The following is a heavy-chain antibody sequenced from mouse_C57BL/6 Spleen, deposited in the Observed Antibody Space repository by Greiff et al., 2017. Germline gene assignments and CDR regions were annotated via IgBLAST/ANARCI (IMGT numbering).Heavy chain of an antibody. V-gene: IGHV1-76*01. J-gene: IGHJ2*01. D-gene: IGHD1-1*01. CDR3: ERYYYGSSYDGYFDY. Sequence: QVQLQQSGAELVRPGASVKLSCKASGYTFTDYYINWVKQRPGQGLEWIARIYPGSGNTYYNEKFKGKATLTAEKSSSTAYMQLSSLTSEDSAVYFCERYYYGSSYDGYFDYWGQGTTLTVSS. CDR1: GYTFTDYY. CDR2: IYPGSGNT.